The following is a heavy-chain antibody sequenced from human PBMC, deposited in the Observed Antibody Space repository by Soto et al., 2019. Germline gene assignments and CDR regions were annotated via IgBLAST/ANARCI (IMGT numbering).Heavy chain of an antibody. CDR3: ARVGVGSYHFDF. CDR2: INPDGRTT. J-gene: IGHJ4*02. D-gene: IGHD3-10*01. Sequence: EVQLAESGGGSVQPGGSLRLSCAASGFAFSSYWMHWVRQAPGKGLVWVSRINPDGRTTSYADSVRDRFTISRDNAHDTLYLQMNGLRTEDTAVYYCARVGVGSYHFDFWGQGTQVAVSS. CDR1: GFAFSSYW. V-gene: IGHV3-74*01.